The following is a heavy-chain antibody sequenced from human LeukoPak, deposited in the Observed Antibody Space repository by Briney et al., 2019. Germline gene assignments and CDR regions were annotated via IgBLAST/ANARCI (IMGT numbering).Heavy chain of an antibody. CDR2: IKQDGSEK. CDR1: GFIFNNFW. CDR3: ARQRRYCSGDNCYQRTFDY. Sequence: SGGSLRLSCAASGFIFNNFWISWVRQAPGEGLEWVANIKQDGSEKYYVDSVKGRFTISRDNAKNSLYLQMNSLRAEDTAVYYCARQRRYCSGDNCYQRTFDYWGQGTLVTVSS. V-gene: IGHV3-7*01. D-gene: IGHD2-15*01. J-gene: IGHJ4*02.